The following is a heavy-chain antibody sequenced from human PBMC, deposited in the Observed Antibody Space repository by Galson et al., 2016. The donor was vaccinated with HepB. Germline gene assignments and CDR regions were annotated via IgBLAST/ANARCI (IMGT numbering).Heavy chain of an antibody. CDR2: ISVGNGDT. D-gene: IGHD3-10*01. V-gene: IGHV1-3*01. J-gene: IGHJ6*02. Sequence: SVKVSCKASEYSFTNYPIHWMRQAPGHRLEWLGWISVGNGDTKYSQKFQGRVSITRDTSANTAYMELSSLRSEDTAVYYCARVLPLSFYYAMDVWGRGTTVIVSS. CDR3: ARVLPLSFYYAMDV. CDR1: EYSFTNYP.